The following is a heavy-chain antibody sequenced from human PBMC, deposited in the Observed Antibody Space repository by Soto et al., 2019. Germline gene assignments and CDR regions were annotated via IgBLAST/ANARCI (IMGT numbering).Heavy chain of an antibody. CDR2: IYHSGST. CDR1: GGSISSGGYS. J-gene: IGHJ5*02. Sequence: TLSLTCAVSGGSISSGGYSWSWIRQPPGKGLEWIGYIYHSGSTYYNPSLKSRVTISVDRSKNQFSLKLSSVTAADTAVYYCARDQGSNWFDPWGQGTLVTVSS. CDR3: ARDQGSNWFDP. V-gene: IGHV4-30-2*01. D-gene: IGHD2-15*01.